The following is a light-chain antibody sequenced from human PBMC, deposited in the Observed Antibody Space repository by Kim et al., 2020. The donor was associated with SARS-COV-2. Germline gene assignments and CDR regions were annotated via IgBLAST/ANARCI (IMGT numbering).Light chain of an antibody. J-gene: IGKJ4*01. V-gene: IGKV1-39*01. CDR3: QQGDSTTPLT. Sequence: DIQMTQPPSSLSASVGDRVTITCRASQSTSNYLNWYQQKPGKAPKLLIYAASSLQRVVPSRFSGSGSGTDFTLTISILQPEDFETYYCQQGDSTTPLTFGGGTKVEI. CDR2: AAS. CDR1: QSTSNY.